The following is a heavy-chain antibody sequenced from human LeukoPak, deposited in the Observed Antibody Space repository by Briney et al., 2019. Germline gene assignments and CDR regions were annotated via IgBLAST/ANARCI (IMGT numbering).Heavy chain of an antibody. CDR1: GYTFTSYY. V-gene: IGHV1-46*01. CDR2: INPSGGST. J-gene: IGHJ5*02. D-gene: IGHD3-22*01. CDR3: ARHQPDDYSGYH. Sequence: ASVKVSCKASGYTFTSYYMHWVRQAPGQGLEWMGIINPSGGSTSYAQKFQGRVTITRNTSTSTAYMELSSLRSEDTAVYYCARHQPDDYSGYHWGQGTLVTVSS.